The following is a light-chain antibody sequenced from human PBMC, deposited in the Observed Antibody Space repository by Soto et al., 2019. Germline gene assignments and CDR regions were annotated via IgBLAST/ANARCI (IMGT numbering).Light chain of an antibody. CDR3: QQGYRIFQT. CDR1: QNIGSY. CDR2: AAS. Sequence: DIQMTQSPSSLSASVRDTVTITCRASQNIGSYLNWYQQKPGKAPTLLIYAASTLQSGVPSRFSGSGSGTDFNLTISSLNPEDFATYVCQQGYRIFQTFGQGTKVEVK. V-gene: IGKV1-39*01. J-gene: IGKJ1*01.